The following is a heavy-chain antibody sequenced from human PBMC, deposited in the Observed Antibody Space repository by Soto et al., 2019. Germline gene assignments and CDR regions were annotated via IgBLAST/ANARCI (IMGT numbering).Heavy chain of an antibody. CDR1: GGSSSSGGYS. V-gene: IGHV4-30-2*01. J-gene: IGHJ5*02. CDR3: ATVPSP. CDR2: IYHSGNT. Sequence: QLQLQESGSGLVKPSQTLSLTCAVSGGSSSSGGYSWSWIRQPPGKGLELIGYIYHSGNTYYNPSLKSRVSISVDRSKNQFSLELSSVTAADTAVYNCATVPSPWGQGTLVTVSS.